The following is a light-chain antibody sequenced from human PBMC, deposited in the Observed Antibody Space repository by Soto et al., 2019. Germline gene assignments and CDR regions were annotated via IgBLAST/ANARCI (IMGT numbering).Light chain of an antibody. Sequence: QSALTQPASVSGSPEQSITISCTGTSSDVGGYNYVSWYQQHPGKAPKLMIYDVSNRPSGVSNRFSGSKSGNTASLTISGLQAEDEADYYCSSYTSSSTFGTGTKVTVL. V-gene: IGLV2-14*01. CDR1: SSDVGGYNY. CDR2: DVS. J-gene: IGLJ1*01. CDR3: SSYTSSST.